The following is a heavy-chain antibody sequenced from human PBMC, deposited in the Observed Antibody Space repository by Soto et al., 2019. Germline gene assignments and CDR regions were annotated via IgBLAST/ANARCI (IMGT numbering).Heavy chain of an antibody. Sequence: PGGSLRLSCAASEFTFSSYGMHWVRQAPGKGLEWVAVISYDGSNKYYADSVKGRFTISRDNSKSTLYLQMNSLRAEDTAVYYCAKDYDFWSGYYFPDFDYWGQGTLVTVSS. CDR3: AKDYDFWSGYYFPDFDY. CDR1: EFTFSSYG. D-gene: IGHD3-3*01. CDR2: ISYDGSNK. J-gene: IGHJ4*02. V-gene: IGHV3-30*18.